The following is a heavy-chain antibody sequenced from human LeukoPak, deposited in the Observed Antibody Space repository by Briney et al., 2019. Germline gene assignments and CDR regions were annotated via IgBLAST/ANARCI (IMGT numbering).Heavy chain of an antibody. CDR2: IYYTGRT. CDR3: ARDDTRYGIDV. CDR1: GGSINTNLYY. V-gene: IGHV4-39*07. J-gene: IGHJ6*02. Sequence: SETLSLTCTVSGGSINTNLYYWGWIRQSPGKGLEWIANIYYTGRTYYDPSLKSRVNIPLDTSRNQFSLRLSSVTAADTAVYYCARDDTRYGIDVWGHGTTVTVSS.